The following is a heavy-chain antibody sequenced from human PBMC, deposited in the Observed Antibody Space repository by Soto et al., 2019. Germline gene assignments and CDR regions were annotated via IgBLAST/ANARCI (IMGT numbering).Heavy chain of an antibody. Sequence: QVQLVESGGGVVQPGRSLRLSCAASGFTFSSYGMHWVRQAPGKGLEWVAVISYDGSNKYYADSVKGRFTISRDNSKNTLYLQMTSLRAEDTAVYYCAKDHQYSSSWSFDYWGQGTLVTVSS. D-gene: IGHD6-13*01. J-gene: IGHJ4*02. V-gene: IGHV3-30*18. CDR3: AKDHQYSSSWSFDY. CDR2: ISYDGSNK. CDR1: GFTFSSYG.